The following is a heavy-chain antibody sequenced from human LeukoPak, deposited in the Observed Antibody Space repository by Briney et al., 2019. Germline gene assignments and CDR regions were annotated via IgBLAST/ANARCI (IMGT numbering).Heavy chain of an antibody. Sequence: GGSLRLSCAASGFTFSSYSMNWVRQAPGKGLEWVSSISSSSSYIYYADSVKGRFTISRDNAKNSLYLQMNSLRAEDTAVYYCARDSRYSSGWYYLDYWGQGTLVTVSS. D-gene: IGHD6-19*01. CDR1: GFTFSSYS. CDR3: ARDSRYSSGWYYLDY. V-gene: IGHV3-21*01. CDR2: ISSSSSYI. J-gene: IGHJ4*02.